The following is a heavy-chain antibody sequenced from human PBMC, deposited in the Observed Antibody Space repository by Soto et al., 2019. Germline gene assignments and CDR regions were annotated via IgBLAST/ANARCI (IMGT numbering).Heavy chain of an antibody. D-gene: IGHD3-10*01. CDR1: GYVFNHYG. V-gene: IGHV3-33*01. J-gene: IGHJ4*02. CDR2: TSYDGSNK. CDR3: GRWGGSRSSGYYIDK. Sequence: QVQLVESGGGVVQPGRSLRLSCAASGYVFNHYGLHWVRQAPGKGLEWLTLTSYDGSNKQYADSVKGRFTISRDDSKNTVYLQMSSLRVDVSAVYYGGRWGGSRSSGYYIDKWGQGILVTVSS.